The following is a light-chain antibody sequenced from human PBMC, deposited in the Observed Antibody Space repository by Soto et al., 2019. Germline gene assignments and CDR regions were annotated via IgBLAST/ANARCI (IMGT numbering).Light chain of an antibody. V-gene: IGLV2-14*01. CDR2: DVT. CDR1: SSDVGGYNF. J-gene: IGLJ1*01. CDR3: CSYASRTAYV. Sequence: QSVLTQPASVSGSPGQSITISCTGTSSDVGGYNFVSWYQQYPGKAPKLMIHDVTSRPSGVASRFSGYKSGTTASLTISGLPAEDEADYYSCSYASRTAYVFGTGTKLTVL.